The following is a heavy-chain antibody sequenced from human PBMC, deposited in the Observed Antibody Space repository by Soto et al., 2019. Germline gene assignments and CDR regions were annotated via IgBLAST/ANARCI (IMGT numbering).Heavy chain of an antibody. CDR3: AKGSGITMVRGVIDY. CDR1: GFTFDDYA. Sequence: GGSLRLSCAASGFTFDDYAMHWVRQAPGKGLEWVSGISWNSGSIGYADSVKGRFAISRDNAKNSLYLQMNSLRAEDTALSYCAKGSGITMVRGVIDYWGQGTLVTVSS. D-gene: IGHD3-10*01. V-gene: IGHV3-9*01. J-gene: IGHJ4*02. CDR2: ISWNSGSI.